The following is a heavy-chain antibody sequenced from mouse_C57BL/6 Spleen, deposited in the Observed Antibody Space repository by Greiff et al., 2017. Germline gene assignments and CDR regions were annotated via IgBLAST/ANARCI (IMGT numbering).Heavy chain of an antibody. J-gene: IGHJ4*01. CDR2: IYPGDGDT. V-gene: IGHV1-82*01. Sequence: QVQLQQSGPELVKPGASVTISCKASGYAFSSSWMNWVKQRPGKGLEWIGRIYPGDGDTNYNGKFKGKATLTAEKSSSTAYMQLSSLTSEDSAVYFCARFDYDAMDYWGQGTSVTVSS. CDR1: GYAFSSSW. CDR3: ARFDYDAMDY.